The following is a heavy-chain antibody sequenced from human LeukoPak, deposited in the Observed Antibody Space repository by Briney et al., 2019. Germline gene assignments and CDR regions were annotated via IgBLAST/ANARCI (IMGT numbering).Heavy chain of an antibody. Sequence: SEXXXLTCTVSGGSISSSSYYWGWIRQPPGKGLEWIGSIYYSGSTYYNPSLKSRVTISVDTSKNQFSLKLSSVTAADTAVYYCASPGLYSSSSFDHWGQGTLVTVSS. J-gene: IGHJ4*02. CDR3: ASPGLYSSSSFDH. CDR1: GGSISSSSYY. D-gene: IGHD6-13*01. V-gene: IGHV4-39*01. CDR2: IYYSGST.